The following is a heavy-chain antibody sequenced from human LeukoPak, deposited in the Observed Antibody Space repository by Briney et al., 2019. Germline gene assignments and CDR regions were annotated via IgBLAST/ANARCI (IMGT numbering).Heavy chain of an antibody. V-gene: IGHV3-11*01. CDR2: ISSSGSTI. CDR3: ARDSRAGYGMDV. CDR1: GGSISSYY. Sequence: LSLTCTVSGGSISSYYWSWIRQAPGRGLEWVSYISSSGSTIYYADSVKGRFTISRDNAKNSLYLQMNSLRAEDTAVYYCARDSRAGYGMDVWGQGTTVTVSS. D-gene: IGHD6-13*01. J-gene: IGHJ6*02.